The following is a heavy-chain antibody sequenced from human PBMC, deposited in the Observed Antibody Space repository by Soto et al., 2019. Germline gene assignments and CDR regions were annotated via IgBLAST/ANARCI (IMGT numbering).Heavy chain of an antibody. J-gene: IGHJ4*02. CDR3: AREPFVVPAAMPGSGYFDY. CDR2: ISYDGSNK. CDR1: GFTFSSYA. Sequence: QVQLVESGGGVVQPGRSLRLSCAASGFTFSSYAMHWVRQAPGKGLEWVAVISYDGSNKYYADSVKGRFTISRDNSKNTLYLQMNSLRAEDTAVYYCAREPFVVPAAMPGSGYFDYWGQGTLVTVSS. D-gene: IGHD2-2*01. V-gene: IGHV3-30-3*01.